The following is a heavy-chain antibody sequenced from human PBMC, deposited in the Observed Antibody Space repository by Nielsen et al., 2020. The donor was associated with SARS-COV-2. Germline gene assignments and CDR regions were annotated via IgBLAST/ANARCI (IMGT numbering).Heavy chain of an antibody. J-gene: IGHJ4*02. CDR2: IYYSGST. Sequence: SETLSLTCTVSGGSISSYYWSWIRQPPGKGLEWIGYIYYSGSTYYNPSLKSRVTISVDTSKNQFPLKLSSVTAADTAVYYCARGVIEDTGYYFDYWGQGTLVTVSS. CDR3: ARGVIEDTGYYFDY. CDR1: GGSISSYY. V-gene: IGHV4-59*08. D-gene: IGHD5-18*01.